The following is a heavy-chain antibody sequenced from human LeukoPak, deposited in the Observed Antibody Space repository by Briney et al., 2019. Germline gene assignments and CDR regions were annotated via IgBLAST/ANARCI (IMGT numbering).Heavy chain of an antibody. CDR2: INHSGST. D-gene: IGHD5-18*01. CDR3: ASQGDTAMVIDY. V-gene: IGHV4-34*01. CDR1: GGSFSGYY. Sequence: SETLSLTCAVYGGSFSGYYWSWIRQPPGKGLEWIGEINHSGSTNYNPSLKSRVTISVDTSKNQFSLKPSSVTAADTAVYYCASQGDTAMVIDYWGQGTLVTVSS. J-gene: IGHJ4*02.